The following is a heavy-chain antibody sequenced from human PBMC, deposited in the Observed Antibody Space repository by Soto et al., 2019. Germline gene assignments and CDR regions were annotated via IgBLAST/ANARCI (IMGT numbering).Heavy chain of an antibody. CDR3: TTGNYYDFSGEY. CDR1: GLTFSNAW. J-gene: IGHJ4*02. D-gene: IGHD3-22*01. Sequence: PGGSLRLSCAASGLTFSNAWMSWVRQAPGKGLEWVGRIKSETDGGSTDYAAPVKGRFTISRDDSKNTLYLQMRSLKTEDTAVYYCTTGNYYDFSGEYWGQGTLVTVSS. V-gene: IGHV3-15*01. CDR2: IKSETDGGST.